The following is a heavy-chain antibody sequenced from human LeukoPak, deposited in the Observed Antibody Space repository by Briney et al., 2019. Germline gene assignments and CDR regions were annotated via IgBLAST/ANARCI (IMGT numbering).Heavy chain of an antibody. CDR1: GFTFSDYS. D-gene: IGHD2-2*01. J-gene: IGHJ4*02. CDR2: ISSSSVTI. V-gene: IGHV3-48*01. Sequence: GGSLRLSCTASGFTFSDYSFNWVRQAPGKGLEWISFISSSSVTIYYADSVKGRFTISRDNAKNSLYLQMDSLRAEDTAVYYCARDRVLSPAANQLDYWGQGSLVTVSS. CDR3: ARDRVLSPAANQLDY.